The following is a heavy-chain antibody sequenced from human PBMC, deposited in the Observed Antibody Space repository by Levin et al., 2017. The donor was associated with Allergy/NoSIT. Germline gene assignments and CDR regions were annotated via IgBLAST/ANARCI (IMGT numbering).Heavy chain of an antibody. J-gene: IGHJ4*02. V-gene: IGHV3-74*01. CDR2: LNGDGSST. Sequence: PGGSLRLSCAASGFTFSVYWMHWVRQAPGKGLVWVSRLNGDGSSTNYADSVAGRFTISRDNSKNTLSLQMHSLRADDTAVYFCARAGSNWKIDYWGQGALVTVSS. D-gene: IGHD1-20*01. CDR1: GFTFSVYW. CDR3: ARAGSNWKIDY.